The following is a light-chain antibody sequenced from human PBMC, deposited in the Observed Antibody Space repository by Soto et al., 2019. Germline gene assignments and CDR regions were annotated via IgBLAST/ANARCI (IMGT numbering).Light chain of an antibody. J-gene: IGKJ1*01. CDR2: GAS. CDR3: QQYGSSPWT. Sequence: EIVMTQSPATLSVSPGERATLSCRASQSVSSNLAWYQQKPGQAPRLLIYGASTRATGIPARFSGSGPGTEFPLTISSLQAEDFPVYYCQQYGSSPWTFGQGTKVDIK. V-gene: IGKV3-15*01. CDR1: QSVSSN.